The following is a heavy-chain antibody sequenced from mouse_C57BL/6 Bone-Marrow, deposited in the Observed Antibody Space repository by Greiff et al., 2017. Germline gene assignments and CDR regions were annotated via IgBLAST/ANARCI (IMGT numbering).Heavy chain of an antibody. Sequence: QVQLKQSGPGLVAPSQSLSITCTVSGFSLTSYAISWVRQPPGKGLAWLGVIWTGGGTNYTSALKSRLGISKDNSKSQVFLKMNSLQTDDTARYYCARNLGYDGYYVLFAYWGQGTLVTVSA. CDR3: ARNLGYDGYYVLFAY. V-gene: IGHV2-9-1*01. J-gene: IGHJ3*01. CDR1: GFSLTSYA. CDR2: IWTGGGT. D-gene: IGHD2-3*01.